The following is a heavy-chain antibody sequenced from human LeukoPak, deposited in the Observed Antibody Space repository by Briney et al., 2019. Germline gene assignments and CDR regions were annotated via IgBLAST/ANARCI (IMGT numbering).Heavy chain of an antibody. CDR1: GGSISSYY. Sequence: PSETLSLTCTVSGGSISSYYWSWIRQPPGKGLEWIGYIYYSGSTNYNPSLKSRVTISVDTSKNQFSLKLSSVTAADTAVYYCASLWGATTPYFDYWGQGTLVTVSS. CDR3: ASLWGATTPYFDY. V-gene: IGHV4-59*12. D-gene: IGHD1-26*01. CDR2: IYYSGST. J-gene: IGHJ4*02.